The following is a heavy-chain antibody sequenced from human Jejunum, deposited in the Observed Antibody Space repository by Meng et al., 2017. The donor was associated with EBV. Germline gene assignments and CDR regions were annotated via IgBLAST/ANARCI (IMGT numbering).Heavy chain of an antibody. CDR3: ARDYSDSSRQGY. Sequence: QGQLVQSGAGVTHPGASVRVSCKASGYHFTGYFIHWVRQAPGQGLEWMGRINPNSGGTSYTQKFQGRVTMTRDTSITTAYMELSRLGSDDTAVYYCARDYSDSSRQGYWGQGTLVTVSS. V-gene: IGHV1-2*06. CDR2: INPNSGGT. D-gene: IGHD3-22*01. CDR1: GYHFTGYF. J-gene: IGHJ4*02.